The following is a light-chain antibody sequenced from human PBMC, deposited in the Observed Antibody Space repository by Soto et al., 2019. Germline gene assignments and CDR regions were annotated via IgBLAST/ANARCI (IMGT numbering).Light chain of an antibody. V-gene: IGKV3-20*01. Sequence: EIVLTQSPGTLPLSPGERATLSCRASQSFSSSYLAWYQQKPGQAPRLLIYGASSRATGIPDRFSGSGSETDFTLTIRRLEPEDYAVYSCQQYGRSSWTFGQGTKVEIK. CDR2: GAS. CDR1: QSFSSSY. CDR3: QQYGRSSWT. J-gene: IGKJ1*01.